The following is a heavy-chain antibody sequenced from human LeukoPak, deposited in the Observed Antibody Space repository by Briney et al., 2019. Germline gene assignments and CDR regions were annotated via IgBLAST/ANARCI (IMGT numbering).Heavy chain of an antibody. CDR3: ARARSTSRSH. J-gene: IGHJ4*02. Sequence: SETLSLTCAVYGGSFSGYYWSWIRQPPGKGLEWIGEINHSGSTNYNPSLKSRVTISVDTSKNQFSLKLSSVTAADTAVYSCARARSTSRSHWGQGTLVTVSS. CDR1: GGSFSGYY. D-gene: IGHD2-2*01. CDR2: INHSGST. V-gene: IGHV4-34*01.